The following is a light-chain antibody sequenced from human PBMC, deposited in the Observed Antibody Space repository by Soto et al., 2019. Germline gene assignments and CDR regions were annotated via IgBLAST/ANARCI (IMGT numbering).Light chain of an antibody. J-gene: IGKJ4*01. CDR1: QGISSY. Sequence: PLTQSPSSLSASVGDRVTITCRASQGISSYLAWYQQKPGKAPKLLIYAASTLQSGIPSRFIGSGSRTDFTLTISSLQPEDFATYYCQQLNSYPLAFGGGTKVEIK. CDR2: AAS. V-gene: IGKV1-9*01. CDR3: QQLNSYPLA.